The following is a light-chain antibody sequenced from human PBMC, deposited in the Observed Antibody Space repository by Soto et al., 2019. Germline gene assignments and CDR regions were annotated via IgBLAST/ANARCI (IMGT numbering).Light chain of an antibody. V-gene: IGKV1-5*01. CDR2: DAS. CDR3: QQYETFSGT. J-gene: IGKJ1*01. CDR1: QTISSW. Sequence: DIQMTQSPSTLPASLGDRVTITCRASQTISSWLAWYQQKPGKAPKLLIYDASALPRGVPSRFSGSGSGTKFTLTIASLQPDDFATYYCQQYETFSGTFGPGTKVDIK.